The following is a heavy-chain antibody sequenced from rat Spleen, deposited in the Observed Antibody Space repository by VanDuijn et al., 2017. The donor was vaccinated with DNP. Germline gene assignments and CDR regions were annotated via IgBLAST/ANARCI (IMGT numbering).Heavy chain of an antibody. V-gene: IGHV5S23*01. CDR2: ISTSGGST. CDR3: ARHLYYFDY. Sequence: EVQLVESGGGLVQPGHSLRLSCAASGFIFSDYAMAWVRQAPTKGLEWVASISTSGGSTYYRDSVKGRFTVSRDNAKSTLYLQMDSLRSEDTATYYCARHLYYFDYWGQGVMVTVSS. J-gene: IGHJ2*01. CDR1: GFIFSDYA.